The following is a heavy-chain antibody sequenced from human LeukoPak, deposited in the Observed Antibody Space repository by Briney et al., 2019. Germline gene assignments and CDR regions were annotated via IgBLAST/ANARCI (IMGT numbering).Heavy chain of an antibody. CDR3: ARVKSYSSGWSGRDDYYYYMDV. CDR1: GYTFTNYA. D-gene: IGHD6-19*01. V-gene: IGHV7-4-1*02. Sequence: GASVKVSCEASGYTFTNYAVIWVRQATGQGLEWMGCTNTNSGNPTYAQAFAGRFVFSLDTSVGTAYLQITSLKAEDTAVYYCARVKSYSSGWSGRDDYYYYMDVWGKGTTVTVSS. CDR2: TNTNSGNP. J-gene: IGHJ6*03.